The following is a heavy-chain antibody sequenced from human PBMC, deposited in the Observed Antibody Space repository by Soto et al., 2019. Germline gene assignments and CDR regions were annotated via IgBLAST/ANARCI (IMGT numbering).Heavy chain of an antibody. CDR1: GGSVSSGSYY. V-gene: IGHV4-61*01. Sequence: QVQLQESGPGLVKPSETLSLTCTVSGGSVSSGSYYWSWIRQPPGKGLEWIGYIYYSGSTNYNPSLKGRVTLSVDTSKTQFSLKLRSVTAADTAVYYCARAGLGDGSDYWGQGTLVTVSS. CDR2: IYYSGST. J-gene: IGHJ4*02. CDR3: ARAGLGDGSDY. D-gene: IGHD1-26*01.